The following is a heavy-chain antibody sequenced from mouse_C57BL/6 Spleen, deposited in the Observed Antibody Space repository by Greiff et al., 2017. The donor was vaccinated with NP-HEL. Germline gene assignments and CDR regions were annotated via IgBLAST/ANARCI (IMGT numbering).Heavy chain of an antibody. Sequence: DVHLVESEGGLVQPGSSMKLSCTASGFTFSDYYMAWVRQVPEKGLEWVANINYDGSSTSYLASLRSRFNISSDNAKNILYLQMSSLKSEDTATYYCARDGHYGSSFYFDYWGQGTTLTVSS. CDR1: GFTFSDYY. V-gene: IGHV5-16*01. CDR3: ARDGHYGSSFYFDY. CDR2: INYDGSST. J-gene: IGHJ2*01. D-gene: IGHD1-1*01.